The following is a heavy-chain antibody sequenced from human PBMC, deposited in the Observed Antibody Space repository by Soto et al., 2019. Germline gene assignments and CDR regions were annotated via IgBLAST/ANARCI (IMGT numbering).Heavy chain of an antibody. CDR1: GFTLSNAW. V-gene: IGHV3-15*01. J-gene: IGHJ4*02. Sequence: GGSLRLSCAASGFTLSNAWMNWVRHTPGRGLEWVGRIKSRSDGGTPDYGAPVKGRFTISRDDSLNTVYLQMNSLTAEDTGVYYCTTDTRRISVFGVPWDSWGQGTLVTVSS. CDR3: TTDTRRISVFGVPWDS. D-gene: IGHD3-3*01. CDR2: IKSRSDGGTP.